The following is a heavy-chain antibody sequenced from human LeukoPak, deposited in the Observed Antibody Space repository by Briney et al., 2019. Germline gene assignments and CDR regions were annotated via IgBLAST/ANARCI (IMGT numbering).Heavy chain of an antibody. J-gene: IGHJ4*02. CDR2: ISSRGSSI. D-gene: IGHD6-13*01. V-gene: IGHV3-48*03. CDR1: GXXFXXYX. CDR3: ARGAAGGDFDY. Sequence: GGSLRLSCAAXGXXFXXYXMXXXXXAPGXELEWVSYISSRGSSIYYADSVKGRFTISRDNAKNSLYLQMSSLRVEDTAVYYCARGAAGGDFDYWGQGTLVTVSS.